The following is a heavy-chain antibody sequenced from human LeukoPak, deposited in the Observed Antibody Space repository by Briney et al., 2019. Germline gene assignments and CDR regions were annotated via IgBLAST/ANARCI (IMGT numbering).Heavy chain of an antibody. V-gene: IGHV3-48*01. J-gene: IGHJ4*02. CDR1: GFTFSSYS. CDR2: ISSSSSTI. Sequence: GGSLRLSCAASGFTFSSYSMNWVRQAPGKGLEWVSYISSSSSTIYYADSVKGRFTISRDNAKNSLYLQMNSLRAEDTAVYYCARDPTSHIVVVPAAMGGDFDYWGQGTLVTVSS. CDR3: ARDPTSHIVVVPAAMGGDFDY. D-gene: IGHD2-2*01.